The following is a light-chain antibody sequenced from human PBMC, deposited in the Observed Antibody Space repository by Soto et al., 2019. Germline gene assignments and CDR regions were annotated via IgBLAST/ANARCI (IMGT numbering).Light chain of an antibody. V-gene: IGKV3-20*01. CDR2: DAS. CDR1: QSVKSNS. Sequence: EIVLMQSPDTLSLSPGERATLSCRASQSVKSNSLAWYQQKPGQAPRFLIYDASSRATCIPDRFSVSGSGTDFTLTISRLEPEDFAVYYCQQYGSTPLTFGGGTKVDIK. J-gene: IGKJ4*01. CDR3: QQYGSTPLT.